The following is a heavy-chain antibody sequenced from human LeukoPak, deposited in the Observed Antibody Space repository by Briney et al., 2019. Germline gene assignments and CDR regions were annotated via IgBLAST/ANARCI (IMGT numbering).Heavy chain of an antibody. CDR2: ISGSGDSK. CDR3: AGGARGYNWYFDL. J-gene: IGHJ2*01. D-gene: IGHD3-16*01. CDR1: GFTFSSYA. Sequence: GGSLRLSCAASGFTFSSYALSWVRQAPGKGLEWVSAISGSGDSKYYANSVKGRFTISRDNSKNTVFLQMNSLRAEDTAVYYCAGGARGYNWYFDLWGRGTLVTVSS. V-gene: IGHV3-23*01.